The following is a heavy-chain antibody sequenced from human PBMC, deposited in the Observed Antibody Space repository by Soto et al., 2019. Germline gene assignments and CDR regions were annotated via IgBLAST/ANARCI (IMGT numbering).Heavy chain of an antibody. CDR2: IIPILGIA. CDR1: GGTFSSYT. J-gene: IGHJ6*02. V-gene: IGHV1-69*02. Sequence: SVKVSCKASGGTFSSYTISWVRQAPGQGLEWMGRIIPILGIANYAQKFQGRVTITADKSTSTAYMELSSLRSEDTAVYYCARVRRGSSWKYYYYGMDVWGQGTTVTVSS. D-gene: IGHD6-13*01. CDR3: ARVRRGSSWKYYYYGMDV.